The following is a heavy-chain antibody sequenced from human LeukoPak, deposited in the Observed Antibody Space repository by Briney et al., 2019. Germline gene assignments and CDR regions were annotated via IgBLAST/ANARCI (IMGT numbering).Heavy chain of an antibody. J-gene: IGHJ5*02. CDR2: IQYDGKIQ. CDR1: GFIFRAYG. Sequence: GGSLRLSCAASGFIFRAYGFYWVRQAPGKGLEWVAFIQYDGKIQFYVDSVKGRFIISRDNSKNTLYLNMSSLRVEDTAVYCCVKDISGDLSAWGQGTLVTVSS. D-gene: IGHD7-27*01. V-gene: IGHV3-30*02. CDR3: VKDISGDLSA.